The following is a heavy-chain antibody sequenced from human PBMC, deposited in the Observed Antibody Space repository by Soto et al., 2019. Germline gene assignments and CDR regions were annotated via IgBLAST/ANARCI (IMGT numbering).Heavy chain of an antibody. CDR2: INTYTSNT. V-gene: IGHV1-18*01. J-gene: IGHJ4*02. CDR1: GYTFTNYG. CDR3: ARLRDGYNYDS. Sequence: ASVKVSCKASGYTFTNYGISWVRQAPGQGLECMGWINTYTSNTNYAQKLQGRVTMTTDTSTSTVYMELRSLRSDDTAVYYCARLRDGYNYDSWGQGTLVTVSS. D-gene: IGHD5-12*01.